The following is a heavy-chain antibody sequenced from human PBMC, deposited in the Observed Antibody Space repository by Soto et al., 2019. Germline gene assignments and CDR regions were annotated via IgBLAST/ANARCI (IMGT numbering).Heavy chain of an antibody. D-gene: IGHD5-18*01. CDR2: ISGSGGST. Sequence: EVQLLESGGGLVQPGGSLRLSCAASGFTFSSYAMSWVRQAPGQGLEWVSAISGSGGSTYYADSVKGRFTISRDNSKNTLYLQMNSLRAEDTAVYYCAKEGYRYGLDDGYYFDYWGQGTLVTVSS. J-gene: IGHJ4*02. CDR3: AKEGYRYGLDDGYYFDY. CDR1: GFTFSSYA. V-gene: IGHV3-23*01.